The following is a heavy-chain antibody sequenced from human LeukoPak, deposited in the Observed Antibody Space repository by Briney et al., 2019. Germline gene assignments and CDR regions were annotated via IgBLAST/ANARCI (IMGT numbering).Heavy chain of an antibody. CDR3: STGSGHAFDI. CDR1: GFTFSSYW. V-gene: IGHV3-74*01. J-gene: IGHJ3*02. Sequence: GGSLRLSCAASGFTFSSYWMHWVRQVPGKGLVWVSRINSDGSSTSYADSVKGRFTISRDNAKNTLYVQMDSLRAEDTAVYCCSTGSGHAFDIWGRGTMVTVSS. D-gene: IGHD3-10*01. CDR2: INSDGSST.